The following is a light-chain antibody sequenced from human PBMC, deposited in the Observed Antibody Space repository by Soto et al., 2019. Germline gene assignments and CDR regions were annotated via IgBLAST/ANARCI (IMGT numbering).Light chain of an antibody. CDR1: QSVSSY. Sequence: EIVLTQSPATLSLSPGERATLSCRASQSVSSYLAWYQQKPGQAPRLLIYDASNRATGIPARFSGSGSGTDFTLTISSLEPEDFAVYYCQQRSNWLGEPTFGGGTKVEIK. V-gene: IGKV3-11*01. CDR2: DAS. CDR3: QQRSNWLGEPT. J-gene: IGKJ4*01.